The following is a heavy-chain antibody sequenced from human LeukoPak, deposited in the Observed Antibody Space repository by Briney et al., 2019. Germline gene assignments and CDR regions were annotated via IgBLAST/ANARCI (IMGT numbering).Heavy chain of an antibody. CDR3: ARQIASAGTAGFDF. CDR2: IYSTGST. V-gene: IGHV4-4*07. CDR1: GFSISSYY. J-gene: IGHJ4*02. D-gene: IGHD6-13*01. Sequence: SETLSLTCTVPGFSISSYYWSWIRQPPGKGLEWIVRIYSTGSTNYNPSLKSRVTMSVDTSKNQFSLRLRSVTAADTAVYYCARQIASAGTAGFDFWGQGALVTVSS.